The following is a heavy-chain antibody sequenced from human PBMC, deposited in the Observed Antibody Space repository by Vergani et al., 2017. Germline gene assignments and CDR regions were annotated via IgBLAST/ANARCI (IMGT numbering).Heavy chain of an antibody. V-gene: IGHV4-59*01. CDR3: ARLSHGNDYFRPFDY. J-gene: IGHJ4*02. D-gene: IGHD2/OR15-2a*01. Sequence: QVQLQESGPGLVKPSETLSLTCTVSGGSISNYYWSWIRQPPGKGLEWIGYISYSGSTSYNPSVKSRVTISVDTSKNQLSLKLSSVTAADTAIYYCARLSHGNDYFRPFDYWGQGTLVTVSS. CDR1: GGSISNYY. CDR2: ISYSGST.